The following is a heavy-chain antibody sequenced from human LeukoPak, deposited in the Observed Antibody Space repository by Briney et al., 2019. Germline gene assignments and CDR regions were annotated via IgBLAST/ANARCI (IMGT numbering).Heavy chain of an antibody. D-gene: IGHD2-15*01. Sequence: GRSLRLSCAASGFTFDDYAMHWVRQAPGKGLEWVSSISWNSGSIGYADSVKGRFTISRDNAKNSLYLQMNSLRAEDTALYYCAKAREYCSGGSCYYFDYRGQGTLVTVSS. J-gene: IGHJ4*02. V-gene: IGHV3-9*01. CDR2: ISWNSGSI. CDR3: AKAREYCSGGSCYYFDY. CDR1: GFTFDDYA.